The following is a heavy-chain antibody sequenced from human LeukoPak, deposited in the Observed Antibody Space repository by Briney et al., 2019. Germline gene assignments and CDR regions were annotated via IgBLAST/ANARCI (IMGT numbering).Heavy chain of an antibody. CDR1: GYTFSRYG. CDR2: ISAHNGNA. V-gene: IGHV1-18*01. Sequence: ASVKVSCKASGYTFSRYGISWVRQAPGQGLEWVGWISAHNGNANSAQTLQDRITMTTDTSTSTAYMELRSLRSDDTAIYYCARDLKDSSNSYYFDCWGQGTLVTVSS. J-gene: IGHJ4*02. CDR3: ARDLKDSSNSYYFDC. D-gene: IGHD6-13*01.